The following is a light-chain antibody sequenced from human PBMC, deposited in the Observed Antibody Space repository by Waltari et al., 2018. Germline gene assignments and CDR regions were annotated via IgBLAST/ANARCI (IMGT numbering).Light chain of an antibody. CDR1: QSINTW. CDR2: RAS. V-gene: IGKV1-5*03. Sequence: DIQMTQSPSTLSASVGDRGIITCRASQSINTWLAWYQQKPGKAPRVLIYRASSLEVGVPSRFSGSGSGTEFTLTISGLQPDDFATYYCQQYNSYSTLGQGTRVEIK. J-gene: IGKJ1*01. CDR3: QQYNSYST.